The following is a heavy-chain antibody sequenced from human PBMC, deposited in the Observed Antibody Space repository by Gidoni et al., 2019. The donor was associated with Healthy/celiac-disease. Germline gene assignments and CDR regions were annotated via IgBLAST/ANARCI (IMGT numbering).Heavy chain of an antibody. CDR2: IYPGDSDT. D-gene: IGHD3-22*01. Sequence: EVQLVQSGAEVKKPGESLKISCKGSGYSFTSYWIGWVRQMPGKGLEWMGIIYPGDSDTRYSPSFQGQVTISADKSISTAYLQWSSLKASDTAMYYCARGEVYYYDSSGYLHWGSSAFDIWGQGTMVTVSS. J-gene: IGHJ3*02. V-gene: IGHV5-51*01. CDR3: ARGEVYYYDSSGYLHWGSSAFDI. CDR1: GYSFTSYW.